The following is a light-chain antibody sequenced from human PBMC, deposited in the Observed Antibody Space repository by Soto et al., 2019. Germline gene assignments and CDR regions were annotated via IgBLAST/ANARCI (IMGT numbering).Light chain of an antibody. CDR3: QQYGSSPWT. J-gene: IGKJ1*01. CDR1: QNVSSSY. Sequence: EIVLTHSPGTLSLSPGERATISCRASQNVSSSYLAWYQQKPGQAPRLLIYGASSRATGIPDRFSGSGSGTDFTLTISRLEPEDFAVYYCQQYGSSPWTFGQGTKVDIK. CDR2: GAS. V-gene: IGKV3-20*01.